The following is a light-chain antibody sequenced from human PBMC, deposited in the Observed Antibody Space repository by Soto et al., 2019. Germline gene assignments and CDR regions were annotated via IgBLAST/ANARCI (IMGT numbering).Light chain of an antibody. CDR1: SSDVGGYNY. CDR2: EVS. Sequence: QSALTQPASVSGSPGQSITISCTGTSSDVGGYNYVSWYQQHPGKAPKLIIYEVSNRPSGVSNRFSVSKSGNTASLTISGLQAEDEADYYCNSYTSRSTGVFGNGTKVTVL. J-gene: IGLJ1*01. V-gene: IGLV2-14*01. CDR3: NSYTSRSTGV.